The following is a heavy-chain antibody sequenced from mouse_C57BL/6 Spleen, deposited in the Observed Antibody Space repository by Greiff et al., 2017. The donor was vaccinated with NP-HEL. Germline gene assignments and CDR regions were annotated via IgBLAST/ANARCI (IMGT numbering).Heavy chain of an antibody. Sequence: QVQLQQPGAELVKPGASVKLSCKASGYTFTSYWMHWVKQRPGQGLEWIGMIHPNSGSTNYNEKFKSKATLTVDKSSSTAYMQLSSLTSEDSAVYYCASITTVVGHYVDYWGQGTTLTVSS. CDR3: ASITTVVGHYVDY. V-gene: IGHV1-64*01. J-gene: IGHJ2*01. CDR1: GYTFTSYW. D-gene: IGHD1-1*01. CDR2: IHPNSGST.